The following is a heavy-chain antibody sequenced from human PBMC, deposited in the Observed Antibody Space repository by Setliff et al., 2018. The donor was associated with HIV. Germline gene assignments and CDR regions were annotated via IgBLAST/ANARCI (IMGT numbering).Heavy chain of an antibody. J-gene: IGHJ3*02. CDR1: GGSISGYY. CDR2: IYSSGST. D-gene: IGHD3-22*01. Sequence: PSETLSLTCTVSGGSISGYYWSWIRQSPGKGLEWIGYIYSSGSTNFNPSLKSRVTLSIDTSKNQFSLNLTSMTAADTAVYFCVRHGYYYDFIDIWGQGTVVTVSS. V-gene: IGHV4-4*09. CDR3: VRHGYYYDFIDI.